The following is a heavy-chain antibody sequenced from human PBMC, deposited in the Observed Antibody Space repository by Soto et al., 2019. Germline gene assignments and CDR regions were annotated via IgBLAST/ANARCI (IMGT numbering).Heavy chain of an antibody. Sequence: QVQLQESGPGLVKPSQTLSLTCTVSGGSISSGDYYWSWIRQPPGKGLEWIGYIYYSGSTYYNPSLKRRVTISVDTSKNHFSLKLSSVTAADTAVYYCARHIVVVVAAPARDWFDPWGQGTLVTVSS. CDR3: ARHIVVVVAAPARDWFDP. V-gene: IGHV4-30-4*01. D-gene: IGHD2-15*01. CDR2: IYYSGST. J-gene: IGHJ5*02. CDR1: GGSISSGDYY.